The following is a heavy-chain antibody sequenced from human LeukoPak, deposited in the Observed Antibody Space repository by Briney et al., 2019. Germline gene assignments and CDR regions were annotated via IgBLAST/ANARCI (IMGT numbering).Heavy chain of an antibody. J-gene: IGHJ4*02. Sequence: PSETLSLTCTVSGGSISTSSYYWGWLRQPPGTGLEWIGSIYYSGSTYYNPSLKSRVTISVDTSKNQFSLKLSSVTAADTAVYYCARGSRGYSYGWGQGALVTVSS. CDR1: GGSISTSSYY. CDR3: ARGSRGYSYG. D-gene: IGHD5-18*01. V-gene: IGHV4-39*07. CDR2: IYYSGST.